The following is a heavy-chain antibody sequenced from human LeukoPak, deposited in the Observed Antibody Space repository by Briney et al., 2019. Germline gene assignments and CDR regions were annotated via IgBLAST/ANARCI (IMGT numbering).Heavy chain of an antibody. D-gene: IGHD3-16*02. Sequence: GGPLRLSCAASGFTFSSYAMHWVRQAPGKGLEWVANIKQDGSEKYYVDSVKGRFTISRDNAKNSLYLQMNSLRAEDTAVYYCATYYDYVWGSYSSYFDYWGQGTLVTVSS. V-gene: IGHV3-7*01. CDR1: GFTFSSYA. CDR3: ATYYDYVWGSYSSYFDY. CDR2: IKQDGSEK. J-gene: IGHJ4*02.